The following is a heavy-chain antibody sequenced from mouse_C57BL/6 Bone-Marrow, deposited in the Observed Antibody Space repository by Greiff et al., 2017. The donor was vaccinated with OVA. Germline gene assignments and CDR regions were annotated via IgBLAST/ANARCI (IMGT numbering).Heavy chain of an antibody. J-gene: IGHJ3*01. CDR1: GYTFTSYW. CDR3: ARSGGWFAY. D-gene: IGHD3-1*01. Sequence: QVQLQQPGAELVKPGASVKLSCKASGYTFTSYWMHWVKQRPGQGLEWIGMIHPNSGSTNYNEKFKSKATLTVDKSSSAAYMHLSSLTSEDSAVYYCARSGGWFAYWGQGTLVTVSA. V-gene: IGHV1-64*01. CDR2: IHPNSGST.